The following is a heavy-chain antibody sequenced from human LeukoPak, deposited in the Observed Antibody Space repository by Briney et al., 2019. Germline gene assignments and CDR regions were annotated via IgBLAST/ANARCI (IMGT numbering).Heavy chain of an antibody. CDR2: IYSSGST. D-gene: IGHD4-17*01. V-gene: IGHV4-4*07. CDR3: AREGRYGDYEGY. J-gene: IGHJ4*02. Sequence: SETLSLTCTVSGGSISSYYWSWIRQPAGKALEWIGRIYSSGSTNYNPSLKSRVTMSVDTSKNQFSLKLSSVTVADTALYYCAREGRYGDYEGYWGQGTLVTVSS. CDR1: GGSISSYY.